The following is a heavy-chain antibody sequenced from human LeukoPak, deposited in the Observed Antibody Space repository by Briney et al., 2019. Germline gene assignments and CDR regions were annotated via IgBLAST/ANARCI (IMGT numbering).Heavy chain of an antibody. CDR1: GFTFDDYA. CDR3: AKRSTYYFDY. V-gene: IGHV3-9*01. J-gene: IGHJ4*02. D-gene: IGHD6-6*01. CDR2: ISWNSGSM. Sequence: PGRSLRLSCAASGFTFDDYAMHWVRQAPGRGLEWVSGISWNSGSMDYADSVKGRFTISRDNAKNSLYLQMNSLRAEDTALYYCAKRSTYYFDYWGQGTLVTASS.